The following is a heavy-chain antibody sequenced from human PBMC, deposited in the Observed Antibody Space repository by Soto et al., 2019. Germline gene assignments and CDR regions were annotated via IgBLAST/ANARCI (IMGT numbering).Heavy chain of an antibody. V-gene: IGHV3-30-3*01. J-gene: IGHJ6*02. CDR2: ISYDGSNK. D-gene: IGHD3-22*01. Sequence: GGSLRLSCAASGFTFSSYAMHWVRQAPGKGLEWVAVISYDGSNKYYADSVKGRFTISRDNSKNTLYLQMNSLRAEDTAVYCCARSERDVVVITVPLYYYGMDVWGQGTTVTVSS. CDR1: GFTFSSYA. CDR3: ARSERDVVVITVPLYYYGMDV.